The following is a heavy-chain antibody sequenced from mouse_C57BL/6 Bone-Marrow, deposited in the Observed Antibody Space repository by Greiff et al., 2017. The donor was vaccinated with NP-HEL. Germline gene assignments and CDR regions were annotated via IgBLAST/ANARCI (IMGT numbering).Heavy chain of an antibody. J-gene: IGHJ1*03. Sequence: VMLVESGAELVKPGASVKMSCKASGYTFTTYPIEWMKQNHGKSLEWIGNFHPYNDDTKYNEKFKGKATLTVEKSSSTVYLELSRLTSDDSAVYYCARSLGSSYRWYFDVWGTGTTVTVSS. V-gene: IGHV1-47*01. CDR2: FHPYNDDT. CDR1: GYTFTTYP. D-gene: IGHD1-1*01. CDR3: ARSLGSSYRWYFDV.